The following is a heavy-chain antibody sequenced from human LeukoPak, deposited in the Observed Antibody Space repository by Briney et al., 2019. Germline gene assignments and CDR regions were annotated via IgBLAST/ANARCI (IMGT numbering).Heavy chain of an antibody. Sequence: GASVKVSRKASGYTFTGYYIHWVRQAPGQGLEWMGWINPNSSDANYAQQFQGRVTMTRDTSINTAYLELSRLRSDDTAVYYCARGLDVDSWGQGTLFIVSS. CDR1: GYTFTGYY. CDR2: INPNSSDA. D-gene: IGHD6-6*01. CDR3: ARGLDVDS. J-gene: IGHJ5*01. V-gene: IGHV1-2*02.